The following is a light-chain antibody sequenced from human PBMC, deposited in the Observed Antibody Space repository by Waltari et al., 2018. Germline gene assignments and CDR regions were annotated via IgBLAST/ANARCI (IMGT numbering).Light chain of an antibody. CDR3: SSYVGSNIVV. Sequence: QSALTQPPSASGSPGQSVTISCTGTSSDVGAYNYVSWYQQHPGKAPKLMIYEVSKRPVGVPARFLGAKAGNTASLTVSGLQAEDEADYSCSSYVGSNIVVFGGGTKLTVL. CDR1: SSDVGAYNY. V-gene: IGLV2-8*01. CDR2: EVS. J-gene: IGLJ2*01.